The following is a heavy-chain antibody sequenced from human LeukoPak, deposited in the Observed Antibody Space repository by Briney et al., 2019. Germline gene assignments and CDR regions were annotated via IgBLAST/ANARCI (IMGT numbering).Heavy chain of an antibody. CDR2: INAYNGNT. CDR1: GYTFTSYG. Sequence: ASVKVSCKASGYTFTSYGISWVRQAPGEGLEWMGWINAYNGNTNYAQKLQGRVTMTTDTSTSTAYMELRSLRSDDTAVYYCARPYCSSTSCYRSVPNTFDYWGQGTLVTVSS. J-gene: IGHJ4*02. D-gene: IGHD2-2*01. V-gene: IGHV1-18*01. CDR3: ARPYCSSTSCYRSVPNTFDY.